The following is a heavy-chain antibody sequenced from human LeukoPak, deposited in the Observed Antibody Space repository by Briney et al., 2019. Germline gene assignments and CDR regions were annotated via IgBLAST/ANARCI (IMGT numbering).Heavy chain of an antibody. D-gene: IGHD3-22*01. CDR3: ARQGSLGTSGYNY. CDR2: FYYSGST. J-gene: IGHJ4*02. Sequence: GSLRLSCTASEMTFSSYWMSWIRQPPGKGLEWIGSFYYSGSTYYNPSLKSRLTISVDTSKNQFSLKLSSVTAADTAVYYCARQGSLGTSGYNYWGQGTLVTVSS. CDR1: EMTFSSYW. V-gene: IGHV4-39*01.